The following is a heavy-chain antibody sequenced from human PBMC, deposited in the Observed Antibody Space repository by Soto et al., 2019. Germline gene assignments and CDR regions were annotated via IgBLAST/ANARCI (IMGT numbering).Heavy chain of an antibody. V-gene: IGHV3-30*04. CDR2: ISYDGSNK. Sequence: GGSLRLSCAASGFTFSSYAMHWVRQAPGKGLEWVAVISYDGSNKYYADSVKGRFTISRDNSKNTLYLQMNSLRAEDTYVYYCAAGDTVEDAFDIWGQGTMVTVSS. CDR3: AAGDTVEDAFDI. J-gene: IGHJ3*02. CDR1: GFTFSSYA. D-gene: IGHD6-13*01.